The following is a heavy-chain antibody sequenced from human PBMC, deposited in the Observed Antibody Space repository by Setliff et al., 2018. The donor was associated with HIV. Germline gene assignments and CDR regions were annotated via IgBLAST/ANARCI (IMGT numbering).Heavy chain of an antibody. Sequence: SETLSLTCTVSGGSISSSSYYWGWIRQPPGKGLEWIGSLYYSGTTYYNPSLKSRLTISVDTSKNQFSLKLSSVTAADTAVYYCARHSITLVVGVPERDDAFDIWGQGTMVTVSS. CDR3: ARHSITLVVGVPERDDAFDI. V-gene: IGHV4-39*01. D-gene: IGHD3-22*01. CDR2: LYYSGTT. J-gene: IGHJ3*02. CDR1: GGSISSSSYY.